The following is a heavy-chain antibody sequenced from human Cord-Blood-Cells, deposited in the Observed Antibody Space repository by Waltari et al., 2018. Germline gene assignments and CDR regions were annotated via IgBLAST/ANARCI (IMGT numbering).Heavy chain of an antibody. CDR2: ISGSGGST. CDR3: AKDRTDSSGYYYAFDI. CDR1: GFTFSSYA. V-gene: IGHV3-23*01. Sequence: EVQLLESGGGLVQPGGSLSLFCAASGFTFSSYAMSWVRQAPGKGLEWVSAISGSGGSTYYADSVKGRFTISRDNSKNTLYLQMNSLRAEDTAVYYCAKDRTDSSGYYYAFDIWGQGTMVTVSS. D-gene: IGHD3-22*01. J-gene: IGHJ3*02.